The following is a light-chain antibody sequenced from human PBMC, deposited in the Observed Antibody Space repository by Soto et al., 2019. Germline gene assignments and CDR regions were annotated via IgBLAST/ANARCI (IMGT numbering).Light chain of an antibody. CDR3: LQDYNYPLT. V-gene: IGKV1-6*01. Sequence: AIQMTQSPSSLSASVGDRVTITCRASQGIKDDLGWYQQKPGKAPKLLIYAASSLQSGVPSRFSGSGSGTDFTLTISSLQSEDFATYYCLQDYNYPLTFGGGTNVEIK. J-gene: IGKJ4*01. CDR2: AAS. CDR1: QGIKDD.